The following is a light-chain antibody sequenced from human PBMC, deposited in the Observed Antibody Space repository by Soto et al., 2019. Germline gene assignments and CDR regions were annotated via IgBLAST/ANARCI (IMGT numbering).Light chain of an antibody. CDR2: DVS. J-gene: IGLJ2*01. Sequence: QTVVTQPASVSGSPGQSITISCTGTSSDVGAYNYVSWYQQHPGKAPKLMIYDVSNRPSGVSNRFSGSKSDNTASLTISGLQADDEADYYCSSYRRSSTLVFGGGTQLTVL. CDR3: SSYRRSSTLV. V-gene: IGLV2-14*03. CDR1: SSDVGAYNY.